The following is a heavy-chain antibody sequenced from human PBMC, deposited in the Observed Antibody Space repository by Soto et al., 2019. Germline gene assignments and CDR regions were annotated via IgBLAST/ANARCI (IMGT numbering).Heavy chain of an antibody. Sequence: GGSLRLSCAASGFSVDTNYLVWVRQAPGKGLEWVSVISGSDDSTYYADSVKGRFTISRDNSKNTLYLQMNSLRAEDTAVYYCAKRSSSSTFDYWGQGTLVTVSS. CDR1: GFSVDTNY. J-gene: IGHJ4*02. CDR3: AKRSSSSTFDY. V-gene: IGHV3-23*01. CDR2: ISGSDDST. D-gene: IGHD6-6*01.